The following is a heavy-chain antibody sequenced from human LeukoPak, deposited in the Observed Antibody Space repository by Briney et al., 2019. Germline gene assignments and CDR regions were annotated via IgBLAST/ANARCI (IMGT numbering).Heavy chain of an antibody. Sequence: SGPTLVKPTQTLTLTCTFSGFSLSTSGVGVGWIRQPPGKALEWLALIYWNDDKRYSPSLKSRLTITKDTSKNQVVLTMTNMDPVDTATYYCAHTFYCSSTSCYPTGGGFDYWGQGTLVTVSS. D-gene: IGHD2-2*01. CDR3: AHTFYCSSTSCYPTGGGFDY. V-gene: IGHV2-5*01. CDR1: GFSLSTSGVG. J-gene: IGHJ4*02. CDR2: IYWNDDK.